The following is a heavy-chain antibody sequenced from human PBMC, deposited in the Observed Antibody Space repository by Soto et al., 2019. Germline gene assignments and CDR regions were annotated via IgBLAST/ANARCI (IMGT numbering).Heavy chain of an antibody. J-gene: IGHJ4*02. D-gene: IGHD7-27*01. CDR3: ARDPPHYVGNWGFLDY. V-gene: IGHV3-33*01. Sequence: QVQLVESGGGVVQPGRSLRLSCAASGFTFSSYGRHWVRQAQGKGLEGVAVIWYDGSNKYYADSVKGRFTISKDNSKNTLYLQMNSLRAEDTAVYYCARDPPHYVGNWGFLDYWGQGTLVTVSS. CDR2: IWYDGSNK. CDR1: GFTFSSYG.